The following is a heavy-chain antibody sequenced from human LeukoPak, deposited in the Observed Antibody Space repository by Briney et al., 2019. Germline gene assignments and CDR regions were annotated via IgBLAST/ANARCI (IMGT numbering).Heavy chain of an antibody. CDR2: ISYDGSNK. CDR3: AKPGGGSGSYYIY. V-gene: IGHV3-30*18. D-gene: IGHD3-10*01. J-gene: IGHJ4*02. CDR1: GFTFSSYG. Sequence: GGSLRLSCAASGFTFSSYGMHWVRQAPGKGLEWVAVISYDGSNKYYVDSVKGRFTISRDNSKNTLYLQMNSLRAEDTAVYYCAKPGGGSGSYYIYWGQGTLVTVSS.